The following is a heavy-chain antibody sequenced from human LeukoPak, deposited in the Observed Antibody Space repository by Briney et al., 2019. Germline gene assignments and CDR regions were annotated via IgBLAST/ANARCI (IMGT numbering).Heavy chain of an antibody. J-gene: IGHJ6*03. D-gene: IGHD2-2*01. CDR1: GFTFSDYY. Sequence: GGSLRLSCAASGFTFSDYYMSWIRQAPGKGLEWVSSISNTGNGIYYADSVKGRFTVPRDNVKDSLYLQMNNLRADDTAVYYCARDVLDVVVLPAANFYCHMDVWGTGTTVTVSS. CDR2: ISNTGNGI. CDR3: ARDVLDVVVLPAANFYCHMDV. V-gene: IGHV3-11*01.